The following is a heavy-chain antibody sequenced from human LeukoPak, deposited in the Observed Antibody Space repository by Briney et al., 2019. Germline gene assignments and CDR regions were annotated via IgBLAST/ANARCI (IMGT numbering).Heavy chain of an antibody. D-gene: IGHD3-22*01. V-gene: IGHV3-74*01. Sequence: PGGSLRLSCAASGFTFSSYWKHWVRQAPGKGLVWVSRINSDGSSTTYADSVKGRFTISRDDAKNTLYLQMNSLRAEDTAVYYCARAPYYYDTSGFLIWGQGTMVTVSS. CDR2: INSDGSST. CDR1: GFTFSSYW. CDR3: ARAPYYYDTSGFLI. J-gene: IGHJ3*02.